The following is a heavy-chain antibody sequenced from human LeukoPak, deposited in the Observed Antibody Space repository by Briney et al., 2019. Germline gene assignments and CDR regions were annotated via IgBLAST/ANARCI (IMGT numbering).Heavy chain of an antibody. CDR3: ARVKDPGGYYYYYYMDV. V-gene: IGHV4-34*01. Sequence: PSETLSLTCAVYGGSFSGYYWSWIRQPPGKGLEWTGEINHSGSTNYNPSLKSRVTISVDTSKNQFSLKLSSVTAADTAMYYCARVKDPGGYYYYYYMDVWGKGTTVTVSS. CDR1: GGSFSGYY. J-gene: IGHJ6*03. D-gene: IGHD3-16*01. CDR2: INHSGST.